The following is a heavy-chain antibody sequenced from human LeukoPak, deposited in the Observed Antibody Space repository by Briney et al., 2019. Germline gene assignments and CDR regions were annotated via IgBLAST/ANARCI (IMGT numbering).Heavy chain of an antibody. D-gene: IGHD6-13*01. CDR1: GFTFTDYW. J-gene: IGHJ4*01. CDR2: IRQDGSEK. Sequence: GGSLRLSCEDSGFTFTDYWMNWVRQAPGKGPEWVASIRQDGSEKTYVDSVKGRFTISRDNTKNSLSLRLNGLRAEDTAVYYCARDGTAAGLYFDLWGQGTLVTVSS. V-gene: IGHV3-7*01. CDR3: ARDGTAAGLYFDL.